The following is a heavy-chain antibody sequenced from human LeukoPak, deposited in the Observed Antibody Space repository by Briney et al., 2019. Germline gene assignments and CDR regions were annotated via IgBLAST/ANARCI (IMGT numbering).Heavy chain of an antibody. D-gene: IGHD6-6*01. CDR1: GFTFSSYE. V-gene: IGHV3-48*03. CDR2: ISSSGSTI. CDR3: ARDNRVLISSSTNFDY. J-gene: IGHJ4*02. Sequence: GGSLRLSCAASGFTFSSYEMNWVRQAPGKGLEWVSYISSSGSTIYYADSVKGRFTISRDNAKNSLYLQMNSLRAEDTAVYYCARDNRVLISSSTNFDYWGQGTLVTVSS.